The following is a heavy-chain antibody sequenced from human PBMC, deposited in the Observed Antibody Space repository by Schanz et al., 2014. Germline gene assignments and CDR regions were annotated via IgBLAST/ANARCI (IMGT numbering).Heavy chain of an antibody. J-gene: IGHJ4*02. CDR3: AKDGGWWSGYVAY. CDR2: ISWNSGTI. V-gene: IGHV3-9*01. D-gene: IGHD3-3*01. Sequence: EVQLVESGGGLVQPGTSLRLSCAGSGFTFDDSGMHWVRQAPGKGLEWVSGISWNSGTIAYADSVKGRFTISRDNAKNSLYLQMNSLRAEDTAFYYCAKDGGWWSGYVAYWGQGTLVTVSS. CDR1: GFTFDDSG.